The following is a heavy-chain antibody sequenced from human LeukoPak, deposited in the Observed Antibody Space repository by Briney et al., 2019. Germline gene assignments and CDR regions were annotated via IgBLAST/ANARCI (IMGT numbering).Heavy chain of an antibody. CDR1: GFTFSSYA. CDR2: ISYDGSNK. D-gene: IGHD2-2*01. V-gene: IGHV3-30-3*01. J-gene: IGHJ4*02. Sequence: PGGSLRLSCAASGFTFSSYAMHWVRQAPGKGLEWVAVISYDGSNKYYADSVKGRFTISRDNSKNTLYLQMNSLRAEDTAVYYCAKESVGYCSSTSCYPGFGPPSWGQGTLVTVSS. CDR3: AKESVGYCSSTSCYPGFGPPS.